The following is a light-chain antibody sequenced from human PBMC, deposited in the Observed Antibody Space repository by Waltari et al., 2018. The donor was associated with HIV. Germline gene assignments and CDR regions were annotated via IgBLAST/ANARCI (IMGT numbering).Light chain of an antibody. CDR3: QQHRSLPRT. CDR1: QGVGND. Sequence: DIRMTQSPSSLSASVGDRVTITCRASQGVGNDLGWYRQRPGKAPERLIYATSTLHSGVPSRFSGSGTGKEFTLTISSLQAEDSATYFCQQHRSLPRTFGQGTKVEI. CDR2: ATS. V-gene: IGKV1-17*01. J-gene: IGKJ1*01.